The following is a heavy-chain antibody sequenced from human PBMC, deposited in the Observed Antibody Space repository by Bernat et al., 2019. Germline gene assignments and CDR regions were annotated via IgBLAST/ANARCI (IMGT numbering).Heavy chain of an antibody. V-gene: IGHV4-34*01. CDR2: INHSGST. CDR1: GGSFSGYY. CDR3: ARGVVVVVAATRGWFDP. D-gene: IGHD2-15*01. Sequence: QVQLQQWGAGLLKPSVTLSLTCAVYGGSFSGYYWSWIRQPPGKGLEWIGEINHSGSTNYNPSLKSRVTISVDTSKNQFSLKLSSVTAADTAVYYCARGVVVVVAATRGWFDPWGQGTLVTVSS. J-gene: IGHJ5*02.